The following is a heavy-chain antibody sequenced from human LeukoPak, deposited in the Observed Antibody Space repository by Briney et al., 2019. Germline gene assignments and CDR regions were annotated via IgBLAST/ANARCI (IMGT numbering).Heavy chain of an antibody. CDR2: VSASGGST. Sequence: GGSLRLSCAAAGFIFRNHAMNWVRQAPGQGLEWVSGVSASGGSTFNTHSVTGRFSISRDNSKNTLYLEMNSLRPEDTALYYCAKSLGNQGVIDFWGQGTLVTVSS. V-gene: IGHV3-23*01. CDR3: AKSLGNQGVIDF. D-gene: IGHD3-10*01. CDR1: GFIFRNHA. J-gene: IGHJ4*02.